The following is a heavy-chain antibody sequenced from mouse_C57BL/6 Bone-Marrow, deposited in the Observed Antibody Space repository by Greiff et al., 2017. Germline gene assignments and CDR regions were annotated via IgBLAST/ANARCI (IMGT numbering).Heavy chain of an antibody. V-gene: IGHV3-6*01. D-gene: IGHD1-1*01. CDR3: ARDYYGSSPYYARDY. CDR2: ISYDGSN. CDR1: GYSITSGYY. J-gene: IGHJ4*01. Sequence: EVQLQQSGPGLVKPSQSLSLTCSVTGYSITSGYYWNWIRQFPGNKLEWMGYISYDGSNNYNPSLKNRISITRDTSKNQFFLKLNSVTTEDTATYYCARDYYGSSPYYARDYWGQGTSVTVSS.